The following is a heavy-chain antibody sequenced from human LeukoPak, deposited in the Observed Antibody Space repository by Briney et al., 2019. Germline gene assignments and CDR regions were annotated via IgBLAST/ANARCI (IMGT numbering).Heavy chain of an antibody. CDR1: GYTFTSYG. CDR3: ARDGWEAGFDP. J-gene: IGHJ5*02. Sequence: ASVKVPCKASGYTFTSYGISWVRQAPGQGLEWMGWISAYNGNTNYARRLQGRVTMTTDTSTSTAYMELRSLRSDDTAVYYCARDGWEAGFDPWGQGTLVTVSS. CDR2: ISAYNGNT. V-gene: IGHV1-18*01. D-gene: IGHD1-26*01.